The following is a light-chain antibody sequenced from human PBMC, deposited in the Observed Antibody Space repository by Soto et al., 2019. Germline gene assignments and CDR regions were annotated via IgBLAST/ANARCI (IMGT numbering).Light chain of an antibody. Sequence: DIQLTQSPSSVSASVGDRVTITCRASQGISSWLAWYQQRPGMAPKLLIYAASNLQSGVPSRFRGSGSGTDFTLTISSLQPEDVATYYCQKHNSAPLFFGPGTKVDIK. CDR2: AAS. CDR1: QGISSW. J-gene: IGKJ3*01. V-gene: IGKV1-12*01. CDR3: QKHNSAPLF.